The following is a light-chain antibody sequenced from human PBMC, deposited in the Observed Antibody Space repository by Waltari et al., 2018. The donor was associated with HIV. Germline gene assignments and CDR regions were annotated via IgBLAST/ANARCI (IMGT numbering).Light chain of an antibody. CDR3: CSYAGSYTYV. Sequence: QSALTQPRSVSGSPGQSVTISCTGTSSYVGGYNYASWYQQHPGKAPRLMIYDVTRRPSGVPGRFSGSKSGNTASLTISGLQAEDEADYYCCSYAGSYTYVFGTGTEVTVL. V-gene: IGLV2-11*01. J-gene: IGLJ1*01. CDR1: SSYVGGYNY. CDR2: DVT.